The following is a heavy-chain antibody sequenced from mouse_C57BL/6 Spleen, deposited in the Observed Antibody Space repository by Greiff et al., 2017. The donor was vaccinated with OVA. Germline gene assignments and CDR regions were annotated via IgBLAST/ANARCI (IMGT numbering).Heavy chain of an antibody. D-gene: IGHD2-3*01. J-gene: IGHJ4*01. V-gene: IGHV5-16*01. Sequence: EVQRVESEGGLVQPGSSMKLSCTASGFTFSDYYMAWVRQVPEKGLEWVANINYDGSSTYYLDSLKSRFIISRDNAKNILYLQMRSLKSEDTATYYCARGSGDGYGAMDYWGQGTSVTVSS. CDR2: INYDGSST. CDR3: ARGSGDGYGAMDY. CDR1: GFTFSDYY.